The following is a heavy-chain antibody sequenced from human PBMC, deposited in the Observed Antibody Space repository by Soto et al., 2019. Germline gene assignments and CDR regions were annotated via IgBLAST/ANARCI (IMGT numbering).Heavy chain of an antibody. Sequence: QVQLVQSGAEVKKPGASVKVSCKASGYSFTSYAISWVRQAPGQGLEWMGGIIPIFGTANYAQKFQGRVTITADESTSTAYMELSSLRSEDTAVYYCARDRVVPEWGDYYYGMDVWGQGTTVTVSS. D-gene: IGHD2-2*01. J-gene: IGHJ6*02. CDR3: ARDRVVPEWGDYYYGMDV. V-gene: IGHV1-69*13. CDR1: GYSFTSYA. CDR2: IIPIFGTA.